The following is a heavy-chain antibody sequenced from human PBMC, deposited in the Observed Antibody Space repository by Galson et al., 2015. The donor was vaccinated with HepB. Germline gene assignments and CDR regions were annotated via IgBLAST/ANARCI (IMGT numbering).Heavy chain of an antibody. J-gene: IGHJ4*02. CDR1: GFTFSSYA. Sequence: SLRLSCAASGFTFSSYAMHWVRQAPGKGLEWVAVISYDGSNKYYADSVKGRFTISRDNSKNTLYLQMNSLRAEDTAVYYCARDRAGPPYYYFDYWGQGTLVTVSS. CDR2: ISYDGSNK. D-gene: IGHD2-8*01. CDR3: ARDRAGPPYYYFDY. V-gene: IGHV3-30*04.